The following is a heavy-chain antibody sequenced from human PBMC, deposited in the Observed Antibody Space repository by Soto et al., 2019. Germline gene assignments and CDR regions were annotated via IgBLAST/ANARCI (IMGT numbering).Heavy chain of an antibody. Sequence: GGSLRLSCAASGFTFSSYAMSWVRQAPGKGLEWVSAISGSGGSTYYADSVKGRFTNSRDNSKNTLYLQMNSLRAEDTAVYYCAKDLSGDDSSGYYYDSPPYYYYGMDVWGQGTTVTVSS. V-gene: IGHV3-23*01. CDR2: ISGSGGST. CDR3: AKDLSGDDSSGYYYDSPPYYYYGMDV. J-gene: IGHJ6*02. CDR1: GFTFSSYA. D-gene: IGHD3-22*01.